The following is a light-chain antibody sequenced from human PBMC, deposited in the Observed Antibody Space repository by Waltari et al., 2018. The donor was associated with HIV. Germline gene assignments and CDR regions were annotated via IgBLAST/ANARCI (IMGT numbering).Light chain of an antibody. CDR1: QSLAFRDGKSY. V-gene: IGKV2-30*01. J-gene: IGKJ2*01. CDR3: MQATSWPHT. Sequence: TQSPLSLSVTLGQPAAIPCKSNQSLAFRDGKSYLFWYHQRPGHPPRRLLYQVSHRDSGVPGRITGSGSDTDFTLRISRVEAEDAGFYFCMQATSWPHTFGQRTELQI. CDR2: QVS.